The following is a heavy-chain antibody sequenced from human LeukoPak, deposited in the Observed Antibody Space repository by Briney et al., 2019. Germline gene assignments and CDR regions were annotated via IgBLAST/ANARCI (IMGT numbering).Heavy chain of an antibody. Sequence: PSETLSLTCTVSGGSISSSSYYWGWIRQPPGKGLEWIGSIYYSGSTYYNPSLKSRVTISVDTSKNQFSLKLSSVTAADTAVYYCARDSATMIAPFFLELRTPRAVDVWGKGTTVTVSS. V-gene: IGHV4-39*07. D-gene: IGHD3-22*01. CDR2: IYYSGST. CDR3: ARDSATMIAPFFLELRTPRAVDV. J-gene: IGHJ6*04. CDR1: GGSISSSSYY.